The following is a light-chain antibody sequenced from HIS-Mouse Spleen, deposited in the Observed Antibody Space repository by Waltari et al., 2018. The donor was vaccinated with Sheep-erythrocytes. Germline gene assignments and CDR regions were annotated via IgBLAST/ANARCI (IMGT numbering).Light chain of an antibody. CDR3: CSYAGSSTPWV. J-gene: IGLJ3*02. V-gene: IGLV2-23*01. CDR1: SSDVGSYNL. Sequence: QSALTQPASVSGSPGQSITISCPGTSSDVGSYNLVSWYQQHPGTAPKLMIYEGSKRPSGVSNRFSGSKSGNTASLTISGLQAEDEADYYCCSYAGSSTPWVFGGGTKLTVL. CDR2: EGS.